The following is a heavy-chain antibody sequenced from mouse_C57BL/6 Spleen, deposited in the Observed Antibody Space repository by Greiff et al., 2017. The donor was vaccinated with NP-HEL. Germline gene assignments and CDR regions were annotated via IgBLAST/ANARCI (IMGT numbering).Heavy chain of an antibody. V-gene: IGHV1-50*01. CDR3: ASGYSNGVLFAY. CDR2: IDPSDSYT. J-gene: IGHJ3*01. D-gene: IGHD2-5*01. Sequence: QVQLQQPGAELVKPGASVKLSCKASGYTFTSYWMQWVKQRPGQGLEWIGEIDPSDSYTNYNQKFKGKATLTVDTSSSTAYMQLSSLTSEDSAVYYCASGYSNGVLFAYWGQGTLVTVSA. CDR1: GYTFTSYW.